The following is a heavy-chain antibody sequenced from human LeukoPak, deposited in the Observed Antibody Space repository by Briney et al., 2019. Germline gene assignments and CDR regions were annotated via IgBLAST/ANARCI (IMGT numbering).Heavy chain of an antibody. D-gene: IGHD4-17*01. J-gene: IGHJ4*02. CDR3: ARGGFYGDYAFDY. V-gene: IGHV3-23*01. Sequence: GGSLRLSCAASGFTFSSYGMSWVRQAPGKGLEWVSAISGSGGSTYYADSVKGRFTISRENAKNSLYLQMNSLRAGDTAVYYCARGGFYGDYAFDYWGQGTLVTVSS. CDR2: ISGSGGST. CDR1: GFTFSSYG.